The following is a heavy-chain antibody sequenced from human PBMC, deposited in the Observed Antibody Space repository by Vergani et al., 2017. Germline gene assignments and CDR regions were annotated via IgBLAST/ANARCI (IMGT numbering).Heavy chain of an antibody. J-gene: IGHJ6*02. CDR2: IWYDGSNK. V-gene: IGHV3-33*08. D-gene: IGHD2-2*01. CDR1: GFTFSNAW. Sequence: VQLVESGGGLVKPGGSLRLSCAASGFTFSNAWMSWVRQAPGKGLEWVAVIWYDGSNKYYADSVKGRFTISRDNSKNTLYLQMNSLRAEDTAVYYCARGWNCSSTSCYHYYYYGMDVWGQGTTVTVSS. CDR3: ARGWNCSSTSCYHYYYYGMDV.